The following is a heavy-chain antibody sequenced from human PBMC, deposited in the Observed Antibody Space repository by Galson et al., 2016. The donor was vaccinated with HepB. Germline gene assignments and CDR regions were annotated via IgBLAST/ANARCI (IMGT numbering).Heavy chain of an antibody. J-gene: IGHJ4*02. V-gene: IGHV3-21*01. Sequence: SLRLSCAASGFTFSSYSMNWGRQAPGKGLEWVSSISSSSSYIYYADSVKGRFTISRDNAENSLYLQVNSLRAEDTAVYYCARGDIVGAIFDYWGQGTLVTVSS. CDR3: ARGDIVGAIFDY. CDR2: ISSSSSYI. D-gene: IGHD1-26*01. CDR1: GFTFSSYS.